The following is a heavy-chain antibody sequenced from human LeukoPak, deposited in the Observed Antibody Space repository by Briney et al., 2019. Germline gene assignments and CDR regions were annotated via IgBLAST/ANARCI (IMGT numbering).Heavy chain of an antibody. Sequence: GGSLRLSCAASGFTFSSYGMSWVRQAPGKGLEWVSGISGSGGSTYYADSVKGRFTISRDNAENTLYMRMNSLRPEDTAVYYCARGYYSSSRFDSWGQGTLVTVSS. CDR3: ARGYYSSSRFDS. V-gene: IGHV3-23*01. J-gene: IGHJ4*02. CDR1: GFTFSSYG. D-gene: IGHD6-13*01. CDR2: ISGSGGST.